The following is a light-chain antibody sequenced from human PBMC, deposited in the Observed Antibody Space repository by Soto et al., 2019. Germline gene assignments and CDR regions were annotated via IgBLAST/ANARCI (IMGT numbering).Light chain of an antibody. CDR1: QGISSY. CDR3: QQLKRYPLS. Sequence: GDRVTITCRVSQGISSYLAWYRQKAGKAPELLIEAASTLQSGVPSRFSGSGSGTDFALTISSLQPEDFATYYCQQLKRYPLSFGGGTKVEIK. CDR2: AAS. J-gene: IGKJ4*01. V-gene: IGKV1-9*01.